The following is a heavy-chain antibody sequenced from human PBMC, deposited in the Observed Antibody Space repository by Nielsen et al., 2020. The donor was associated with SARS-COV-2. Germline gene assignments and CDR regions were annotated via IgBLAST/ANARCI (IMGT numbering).Heavy chain of an antibody. D-gene: IGHD1-1*01. Sequence: ASVKVSCKASGHTFTSYDLMYSIAWVRQAPGQGLEWMGWINTKTGKSAYAQGFTGRFVFSFDTSVSTAYLQTSSLQADDTATYYCVRGTEGYYGMDVWGQGTTVNVSS. V-gene: IGHV7-4-1*01. J-gene: IGHJ6*02. CDR2: INTKTGKS. CDR1: GHTFTSYD. CDR3: VRGTEGYYGMDV.